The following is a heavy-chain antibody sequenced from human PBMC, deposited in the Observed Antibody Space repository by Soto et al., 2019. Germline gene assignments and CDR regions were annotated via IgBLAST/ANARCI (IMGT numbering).Heavy chain of an antibody. D-gene: IGHD3-10*01. CDR1: GGSFSGYY. V-gene: IGHV4-34*01. CDR3: ARKPRGPYGMDV. Sequence: QVQLQPWGAGLLKPSETLSLTCAVYGGSFSGYYWTWIRQPPGKGLEWIGEINHSGSTNYNPSLKSRVTISIDTSKNQFSLKLSSVTAADTAVYYWARKPRGPYGMDVWGQGTTVTDSS. CDR2: INHSGST. J-gene: IGHJ6*02.